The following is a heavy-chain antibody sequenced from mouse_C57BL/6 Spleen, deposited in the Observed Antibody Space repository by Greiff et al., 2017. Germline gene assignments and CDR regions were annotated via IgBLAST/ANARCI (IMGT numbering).Heavy chain of an antibody. CDR3: ARGIYDGYYLYYAMDY. J-gene: IGHJ4*01. Sequence: QVQLQQPGAELVMPGASVKLSCKASGYTFTSYWMHWVPQRPGQGLEWIGEIDPSDSYTNYNQKFKGKSTLTVDKSSSTAYMQLSSLTSEDSAVYYGARGIYDGYYLYYAMDYWGQGTSVTVSS. CDR1: GYTFTSYW. D-gene: IGHD2-3*01. V-gene: IGHV1-69*01. CDR2: IDPSDSYT.